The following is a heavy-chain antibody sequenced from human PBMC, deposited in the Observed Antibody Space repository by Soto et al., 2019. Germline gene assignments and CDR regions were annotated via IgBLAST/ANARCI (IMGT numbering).Heavy chain of an antibody. J-gene: IGHJ4*02. Sequence: PSETLSLTCAVYGGSFCGYYWTWIRQPPGKGLEWIGEINHSGSTNYNPSLKSRVTISVDTSKSQFSLQLSSVTAADTAVYYCASALSSYDFWTGSSSRVWYFDYWGRGTPLTVSS. V-gene: IGHV4-34*01. CDR1: GGSFCGYY. CDR2: INHSGST. D-gene: IGHD3-3*01. CDR3: ASALSSYDFWTGSSSRVWYFDY.